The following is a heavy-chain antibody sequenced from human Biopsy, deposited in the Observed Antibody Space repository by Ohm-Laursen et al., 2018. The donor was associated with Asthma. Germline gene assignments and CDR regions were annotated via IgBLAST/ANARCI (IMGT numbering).Heavy chain of an antibody. J-gene: IGHJ6*04. CDR3: AREATSGEVPFGYFYALDV. D-gene: IGHD2-2*01. CDR1: GDSFSNYA. Sequence: SSVKVSCKASGDSFSNYAISWVRQAPGQGLEWMGGLIPVLGTPDHAQMFEGRVTITADESTSTAYMELSSLSSEDTAVYYCAREATSGEVPFGYFYALDVWGEGTTVTVSS. CDR2: LIPVLGTP. V-gene: IGHV1-69*01.